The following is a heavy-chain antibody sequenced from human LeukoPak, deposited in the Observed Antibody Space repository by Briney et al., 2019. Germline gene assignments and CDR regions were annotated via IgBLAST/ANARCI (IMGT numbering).Heavy chain of an antibody. Sequence: SETLSLTCTVSGGSISSGDYYWSWIRQPPGKALEWIGYIYYSGSTYYNPSLKSRVTISVDTSKNQFSLKLSSVTAADTAVYYCARDLSLNVLRFLGWFDLWGQGTLVTVSS. CDR1: GGSISSGDYY. J-gene: IGHJ5*02. CDR3: ARDLSLNVLRFLGWFDL. D-gene: IGHD3-3*01. CDR2: IYYSGST. V-gene: IGHV4-30-4*08.